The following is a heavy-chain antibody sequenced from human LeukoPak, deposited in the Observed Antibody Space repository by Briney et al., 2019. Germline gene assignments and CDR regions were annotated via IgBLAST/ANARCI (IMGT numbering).Heavy chain of an antibody. CDR1: GGSISSYY. CDR3: ARGEGNYFDY. CDR2: ISTSGNT. Sequence: SETLSLTCTVSGGSISSYYWTWIRRPAGKGLEWIGRISTSGNTNYTPSLKSRVTTSVDTSRNQFSLKLTSVTAADAAVYYCARGEGNYFDYWGQGALVTVSS. J-gene: IGHJ4*02. V-gene: IGHV4-4*07.